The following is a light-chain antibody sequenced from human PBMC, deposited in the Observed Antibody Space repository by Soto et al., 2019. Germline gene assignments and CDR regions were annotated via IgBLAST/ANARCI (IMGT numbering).Light chain of an antibody. CDR2: DAS. CDR3: QQRSNWPYT. Sequence: EIVLTQSPATLSLSPGERATLSCRASQSVSRNLAWYQQKSGQAPRLLIYDASNSATGIPARFSGSGSGTGFTLTISSLEPEDFAVYYCQQRSNWPYTFGRGTKLEMK. J-gene: IGKJ2*01. CDR1: QSVSRN. V-gene: IGKV3-11*01.